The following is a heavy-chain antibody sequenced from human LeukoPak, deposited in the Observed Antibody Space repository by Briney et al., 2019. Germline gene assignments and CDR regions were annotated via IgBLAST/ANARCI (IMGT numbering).Heavy chain of an antibody. CDR3: ARGQYYGSGSYYNFHYYYYMDV. D-gene: IGHD3-10*01. Sequence: SETLSLTCAVYGGSFSGYYWSWIRQPPGKGLEWIGEINHSGSTNYNPSLKSRVTISVDTSKNQFSLKLSSVTAADTAVYYCARGQYYGSGSYYNFHYYYYMDVWGKGTTVTVSS. V-gene: IGHV4-34*01. CDR1: GGSFSGYY. CDR2: INHSGST. J-gene: IGHJ6*03.